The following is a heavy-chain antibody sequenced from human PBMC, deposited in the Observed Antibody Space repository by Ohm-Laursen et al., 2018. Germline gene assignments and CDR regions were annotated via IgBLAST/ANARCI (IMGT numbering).Heavy chain of an antibody. J-gene: IGHJ4*02. CDR2: INPNSGGT. CDR3: AREYGCGGYSCYSSPFEF. V-gene: IGHV1-2*02. D-gene: IGHD2-15*01. CDR1: GYTFTDYY. Sequence: ASVKVSCKASGYTFTDYYMNWVRQTPGQGLEWMGWINPNSGGTNFAQKFQGRVTMTSDTSITTAYMELSRLRSDDTAVYYCAREYGCGGYSCYSSPFEFWGQGTLVTVSS.